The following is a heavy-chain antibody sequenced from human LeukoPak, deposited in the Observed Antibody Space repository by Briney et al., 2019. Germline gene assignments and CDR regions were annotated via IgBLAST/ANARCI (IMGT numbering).Heavy chain of an antibody. V-gene: IGHV4-59*01. D-gene: IGHD3-3*01. CDR2: MYYSGST. CDR3: ARALGFWSGYPFDY. Sequence: SETLSLTCTVSGGSISSYYWSWIRQPPGKGLEWIGYMYYSGSTNYNPSLKSRVTISVDTSKNQFSLKLSSVTAADTAVYYCARALGFWSGYPFDYWGQGTLVTVSS. CDR1: GGSISSYY. J-gene: IGHJ4*02.